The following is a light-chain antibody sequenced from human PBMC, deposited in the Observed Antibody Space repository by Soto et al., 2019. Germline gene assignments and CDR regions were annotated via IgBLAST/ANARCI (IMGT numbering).Light chain of an antibody. CDR1: SGSIASNY. V-gene: IGLV6-57*04. J-gene: IGLJ2*01. Sequence: NFMLTQPHSVSESPGKTVTISCTRSSGSIASNYVQWYQQRPGSAPTPVIYEDNERPSGVPDRFSGSIDSSPNAASLTISVLETDDEAYYYCQSYHSGNVVFGGGTKLTVL. CDR3: QSYHSGNVV. CDR2: EDN.